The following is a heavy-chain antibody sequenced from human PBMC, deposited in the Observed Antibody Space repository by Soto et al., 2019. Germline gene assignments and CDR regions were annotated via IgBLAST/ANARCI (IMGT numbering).Heavy chain of an antibody. CDR3: ARSPLGDDYASDGLDN. CDR2: IIPIFDIP. CDR1: GGPYSKYS. Sequence: QVQLVQSGTEVKKPGSSVTVSCKASGGPYSKYSISWVRQAPGQGLEWMGRIIPIFDIPNYAQKFQGRVTITADKSTSTVYMDLSSLRSEDTAVYYCARSPLGDDYASDGLDNWCQGTLVTISS. J-gene: IGHJ4*02. V-gene: IGHV1-69*02. D-gene: IGHD3-22*01.